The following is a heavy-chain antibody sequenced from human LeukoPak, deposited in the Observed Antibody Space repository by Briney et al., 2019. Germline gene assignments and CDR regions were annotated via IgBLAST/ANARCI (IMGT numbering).Heavy chain of an antibody. CDR2: ISSSSSYI. J-gene: IGHJ4*02. Sequence: PGGSLRLSCAASGFTFSSYSMNWVRQAPGKGREWVSSISSSSSYIYYADSVKGRFTISRDNAKNSLYLQMNSLRAEDTAVYYCAREGYYDFWSGPGAYDYWGQGTLVTVSS. D-gene: IGHD3-3*01. V-gene: IGHV3-21*01. CDR1: GFTFSSYS. CDR3: AREGYYDFWSGPGAYDY.